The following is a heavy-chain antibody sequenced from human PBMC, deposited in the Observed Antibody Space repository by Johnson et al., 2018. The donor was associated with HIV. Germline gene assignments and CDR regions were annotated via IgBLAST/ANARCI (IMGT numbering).Heavy chain of an antibody. J-gene: IGHJ3*02. CDR3: ARAGAVGFDAFDI. V-gene: IGHV3-30*02. CDR1: GFTFSSYG. Sequence: QVQLVESGGGVVQPGGSLRLSCAASGFTFSSYGMHWVRQAPGKGLEWVAFRRYDGSNKYYADSVKGRFTISRDNSKNTLYLQMNSLRVEDTAVYYCARAGAVGFDAFDIWGQGTMVTVSS. D-gene: IGHD6-19*01. CDR2: RRYDGSNK.